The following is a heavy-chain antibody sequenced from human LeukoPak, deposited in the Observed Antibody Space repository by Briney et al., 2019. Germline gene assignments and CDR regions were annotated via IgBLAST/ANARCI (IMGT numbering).Heavy chain of an antibody. CDR1: GFTFSSYS. J-gene: IGHJ4*02. CDR3: ARENDYGGYGTDY. CDR2: ISSSSSYI. D-gene: IGHD4-17*01. V-gene: IGHV3-21*01. Sequence: GGSLRLSCAASGFTFSSYSMNWVRQAPGKGLEWVSSISSSSSYIYYADSVKGRFTISRDNAKNSLYLQMNSLRAEDTAVYYCARENDYGGYGTDYWGQGTLVTVSS.